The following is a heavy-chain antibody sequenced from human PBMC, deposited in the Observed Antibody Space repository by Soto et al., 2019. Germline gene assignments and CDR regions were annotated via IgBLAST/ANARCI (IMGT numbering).Heavy chain of an antibody. Sequence: PSETLSLTCTVSGVSISSGGYYWGWIRQHPGKGLKWIGNIYHSGRTYYNPSLKSRVIMSVDTSKNHFSLNLNSVTAADTAIYFCTSVIGGDSESYFDSWAREPWSPSPQ. CDR3: TSVIGGDSESYFDS. D-gene: IGHD4-17*01. J-gene: IGHJ4*02. CDR1: GVSISSGGYY. V-gene: IGHV4-31*03. CDR2: IYHSGRT.